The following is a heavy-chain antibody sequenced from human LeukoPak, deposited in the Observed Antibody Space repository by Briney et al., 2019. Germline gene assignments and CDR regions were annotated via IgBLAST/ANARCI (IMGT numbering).Heavy chain of an antibody. J-gene: IGHJ1*01. D-gene: IGHD3-22*01. CDR2: IIPIFGTA. CDR1: GGTFSSYA. CDR3: ARSPSLGMSSGYYSRYFQH. V-gene: IGHV1-69*13. Sequence: SVKVSCKASGGTFSSYAISWVRQAPGQGLEWMGGIIPIFGTANYAQKFQGRVTITADESTSTAYMELSSLRSEDTAVYYCARSPSLGMSSGYYSRYFQHWGQGTLVTVSS.